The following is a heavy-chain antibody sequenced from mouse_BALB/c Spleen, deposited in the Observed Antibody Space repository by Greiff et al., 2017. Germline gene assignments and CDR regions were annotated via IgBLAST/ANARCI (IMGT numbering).Heavy chain of an antibody. CDR3: ARGNYYGAYYAMDD. CDR1: GFSLTSYG. V-gene: IGHV2-9*02. Sequence: QVQLKESGPGLVAPSQSLSITCTVSGFSLTSYGVHWVRQPPGKGLEWLGVIWAGGSTNYNSALMSRLSISKDNSKSQVFLKMNSLQTDDTAMYYCARGNYYGAYYAMDDWGQGTSVTVSS. CDR2: IWAGGST. D-gene: IGHD1-1*01. J-gene: IGHJ4*01.